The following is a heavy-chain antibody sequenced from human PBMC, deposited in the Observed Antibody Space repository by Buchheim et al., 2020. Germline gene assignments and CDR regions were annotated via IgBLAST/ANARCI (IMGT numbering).Heavy chain of an antibody. V-gene: IGHV1-69*01. CDR1: GGTFSSYA. CDR3: ARGEIVVVPAAIPAGTRNYYGMDV. Sequence: QVQLVQSGAEVKKPGSSVKVSCKASGGTFSSYAISWVRQAPGQGLEWMGGIIPIFGTANYAQKFQGRVPITADESTSTAYMELSSLRSEDTAVYYCARGEIVVVPAAIPAGTRNYYGMDVWGQGTT. J-gene: IGHJ6*02. CDR2: IIPIFGTA. D-gene: IGHD2-2*01.